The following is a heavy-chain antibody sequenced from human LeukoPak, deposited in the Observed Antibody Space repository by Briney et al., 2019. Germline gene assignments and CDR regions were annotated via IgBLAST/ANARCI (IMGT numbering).Heavy chain of an antibody. CDR1: GYTFTSYY. J-gene: IGHJ3*02. V-gene: IGHV1-46*01. CDR2: INPSGGNT. Sequence: GASVKVSCKASGYTFTSYYMHWVRQAPGQGLEWMGIINPSGGNTSYGQKFQGRVTMTRDMSTSTVYMELSSLRSEDTAVYYCARDGAASDAFDIWGQGTMVTVSS. CDR3: ARDGAASDAFDI. D-gene: IGHD1-26*01.